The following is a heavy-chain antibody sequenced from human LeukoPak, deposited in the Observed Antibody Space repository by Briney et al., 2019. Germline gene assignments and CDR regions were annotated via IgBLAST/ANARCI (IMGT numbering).Heavy chain of an antibody. CDR3: ARLIMVRGERDYVQH. CDR1: GYSFTSYW. J-gene: IGHJ1*01. V-gene: IGHV5-51*01. CDR2: IYPGDSDT. Sequence: GESLKISCKGSGYSFTSYWIGWVRQMPGKGLEWMGIIYPGDSDTRYSPSFQGQVTISADKSISTAYLQWSSLKASDTAMYYCARLIMVRGERDYVQHWGQGTLVTVSS. D-gene: IGHD3-10*01.